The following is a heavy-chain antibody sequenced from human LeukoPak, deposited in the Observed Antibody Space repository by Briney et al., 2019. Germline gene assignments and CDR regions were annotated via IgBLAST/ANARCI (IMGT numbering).Heavy chain of an antibody. V-gene: IGHV3-23*01. CDR1: GFTFSSYA. CDR2: ISGSGGST. CDR3: AKDAICSSTSCYVDY. D-gene: IGHD2-2*01. J-gene: IGHJ4*02. Sequence: GGSLRLSCAASGFTFSSYAMSWVRQAPGKRLEWVSAISGSGGSTYYADSVKGRFTISRDNSKNTLYLQMNSLRAEDTAVYYCAKDAICSSTSCYVDYWGQGTLVTVSS.